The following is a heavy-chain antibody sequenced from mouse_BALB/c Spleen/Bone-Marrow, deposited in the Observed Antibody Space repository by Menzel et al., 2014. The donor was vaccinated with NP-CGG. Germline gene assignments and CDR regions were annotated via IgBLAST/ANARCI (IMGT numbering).Heavy chain of an antibody. CDR2: ISSGGSYT. V-gene: IGHV5-9-3*01. J-gene: IGHJ2*01. Sequence: EVKLVESGGGLVKPGGSLKLFCAASGFTFSSYAMSWVRQTPEKRLEWVATISSGGSYTYYPDSVKGRFTISRDNAKNTLYLQMSSLRSEDTAIYYCARQGDGYFDYWGQGTTLTVSS. D-gene: IGHD2-3*01. CDR1: GFTFSSYA. CDR3: ARQGDGYFDY.